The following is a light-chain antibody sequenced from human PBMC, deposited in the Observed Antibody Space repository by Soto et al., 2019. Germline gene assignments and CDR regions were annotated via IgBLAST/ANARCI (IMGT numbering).Light chain of an antibody. Sequence: QSALTQPASASGSPGQSITISCTGTSSDVGGYHYVSWYQQHPGKAPKLMIYDVSNRPSGVSNRFSGSKSGNTASLTISGLQAEDEADYYCSSYTASSTLVFGGGTQLTVL. V-gene: IGLV2-14*01. CDR2: DVS. CDR3: SSYTASSTLV. CDR1: SSDVGGYHY. J-gene: IGLJ2*01.